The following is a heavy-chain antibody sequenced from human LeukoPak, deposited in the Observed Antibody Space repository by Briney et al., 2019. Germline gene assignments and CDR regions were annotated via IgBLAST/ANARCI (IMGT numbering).Heavy chain of an antibody. CDR1: GFTFTNYA. D-gene: IGHD2-21*02. Sequence: PGGSLRLSCAASGFTFTNYAMNWVRQAPGKGLEWVSYIRNSGNTIYYADSVKGRFTISRDPAKNSLYLQMNSLRAEDTAVYYCARDRAYCGGDCYSGWFDPWGQGTLVTVSS. V-gene: IGHV3-48*01. CDR2: IRNSGNTI. CDR3: ARDRAYCGGDCYSGWFDP. J-gene: IGHJ5*02.